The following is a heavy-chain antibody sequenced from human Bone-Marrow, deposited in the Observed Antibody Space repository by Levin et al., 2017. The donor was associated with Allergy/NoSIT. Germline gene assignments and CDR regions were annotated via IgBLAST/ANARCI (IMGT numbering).Heavy chain of an antibody. CDR3: AKDADIVVVVAAAIGYNWFDP. CDR1: GFTFSSYA. CDR2: ISGSGGST. V-gene: IGHV3-23*01. D-gene: IGHD2-15*01. J-gene: IGHJ5*02. Sequence: GESLKISCAASGFTFSSYAMSWVRQAPGKGLEWVSAISGSGGSTYYADSVKGRFTISRDNSKNTLYLQMNSLRAEDTAVYYCAKDADIVVVVAAAIGYNWFDPWGQGTLVTVSS.